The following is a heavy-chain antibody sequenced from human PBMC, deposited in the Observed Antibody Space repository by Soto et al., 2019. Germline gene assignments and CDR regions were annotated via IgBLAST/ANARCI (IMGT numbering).Heavy chain of an antibody. V-gene: IGHV4-4*07. Sequence: QVQLQESGPGLVKPSETLSLTCTVSGGSISSYYWSWIRQPAGKGLEWIGLIYTSGSTNYNPSLKSRVTMSVDTSTNQFSLKLSSVTAADTAVYYCARGYSSGRINWFDPCGQGTLVTVSS. CDR3: ARGYSSGRINWFDP. J-gene: IGHJ5*02. CDR1: GGSISSYY. D-gene: IGHD6-19*01. CDR2: IYTSGST.